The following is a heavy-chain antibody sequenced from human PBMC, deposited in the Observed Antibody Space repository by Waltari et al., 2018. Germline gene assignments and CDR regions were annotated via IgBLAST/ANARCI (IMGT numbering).Heavy chain of an antibody. CDR1: GYTFTSYG. Sequence: QVQLVQSGAEVKKPGASVKVSCKASGYTFTSYGISWVRQAPGQGLEWMGWISAYNGNTNYAQKLQGRVTMTTDTSTSTAYMELRSLRSDDTAVYYCARDSLITIFGVVTSGEDYWGQGTLVTVSS. D-gene: IGHD3-3*01. CDR3: ARDSLITIFGVVTSGEDY. J-gene: IGHJ4*02. CDR2: ISAYNGNT. V-gene: IGHV1-18*01.